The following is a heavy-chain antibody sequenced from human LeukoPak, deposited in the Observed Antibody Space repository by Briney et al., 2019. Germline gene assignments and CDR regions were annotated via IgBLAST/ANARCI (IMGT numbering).Heavy chain of an antibody. CDR1: GFTFSDYY. CDR2: ISSSGSTI. V-gene: IGHV3-11*01. J-gene: IGHJ4*02. Sequence: PGGSLRLSCAASGFTFSDYYMSWIRQAPGKGLEWVSYISSSGSTIYYADSVKGRFTISRDNAKNSLYLQMNSLRAEDTAVYYCARGIRLVPGYCSSTSCYIRGVVSHFDYWGQGTLVTVSS. D-gene: IGHD2-2*02. CDR3: ARGIRLVPGYCSSTSCYIRGVVSHFDY.